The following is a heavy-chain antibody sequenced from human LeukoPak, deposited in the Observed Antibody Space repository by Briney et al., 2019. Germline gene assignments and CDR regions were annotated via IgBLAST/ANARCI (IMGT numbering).Heavy chain of an antibody. J-gene: IGHJ2*01. CDR2: IYYSGST. V-gene: IGHV4-59*08. CDR3: ARHSYDSSGYYSDWYFDL. CDR1: GGSISRYY. Sequence: PSETLSLTCTVSGGSISRYYWSWIRQPPEKGLEWIGFIYYSGSTNYNPSLKSRVNISVDTSKNQFSLKLNSVTAADTAVYYCARHSYDSSGYYSDWYFDLWGRGTLVSVSS. D-gene: IGHD3-22*01.